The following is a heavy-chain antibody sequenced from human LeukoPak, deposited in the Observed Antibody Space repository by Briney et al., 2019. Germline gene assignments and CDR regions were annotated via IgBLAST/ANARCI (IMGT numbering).Heavy chain of an antibody. CDR1: GFTFSNFW. Sequence: GGSLRLSCAASGFTFSNFWMSWARQAPGTGLEWVATIKQGGIEKYFVDSVKGRFSISRDDATNSLYLQMNSLRAADTALYHCARVYLESSGYYYGYWGQGTLVTVSS. V-gene: IGHV3-7*03. CDR3: ARVYLESSGYYYGY. CDR2: IKQGGIEK. J-gene: IGHJ4*02. D-gene: IGHD3-22*01.